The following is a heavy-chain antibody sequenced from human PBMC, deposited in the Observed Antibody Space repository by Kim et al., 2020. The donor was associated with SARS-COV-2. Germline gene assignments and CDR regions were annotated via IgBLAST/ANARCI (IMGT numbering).Heavy chain of an antibody. CDR1: GFTFSSYS. Sequence: GGSLRLSCAASGFTFSSYSMNWVRQAPGKGLEWVSYISSKTSTIYNADSVKGRFTISRDNAKNSLYLQMNSLRDEDTAVYYCARAPSYGDIDAFDIWGQGTMVTVSS. D-gene: IGHD4-17*01. J-gene: IGHJ3*02. CDR2: ISSKTSTI. V-gene: IGHV3-48*02. CDR3: ARAPSYGDIDAFDI.